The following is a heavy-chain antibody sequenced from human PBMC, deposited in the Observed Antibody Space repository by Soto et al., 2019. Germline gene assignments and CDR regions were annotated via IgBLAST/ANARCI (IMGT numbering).Heavy chain of an antibody. CDR2: INPNGGST. D-gene: IGHD3-22*01. J-gene: IGHJ5*02. CDR1: GYIFNNYY. Sequence: ASVKVSFKTSGYIFNNYYIHWLRQAPGQGLEWMGIINPNGGSTSYAQKFQGRVTMTRDMSTSTVYMELSSLRSEDTGIFYCARSSSGYYGGFDPWGQGSLVTVS. V-gene: IGHV1-46*02. CDR3: ARSSSGYYGGFDP.